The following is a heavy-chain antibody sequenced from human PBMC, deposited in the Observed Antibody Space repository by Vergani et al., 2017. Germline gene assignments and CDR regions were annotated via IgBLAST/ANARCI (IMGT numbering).Heavy chain of an antibody. CDR2: ISGSGGST. CDR1: GFTFSSYA. V-gene: IGHV3-23*04. J-gene: IGHJ6*02. D-gene: IGHD4-11*01. CDR3: AKGGMTTKERATGYYYYGMDV. Sequence: EVQLVESGGGLVQPGGSLRLSCAASGFTFSSYAMSWVRQAPGKGLEWVSAISGSGGSTYYADSVKGRFTISRDNSKNTLYLQMNSLRAEDTAVYYCAKGGMTTKERATGYYYYGMDVWGQGTTVTVSS.